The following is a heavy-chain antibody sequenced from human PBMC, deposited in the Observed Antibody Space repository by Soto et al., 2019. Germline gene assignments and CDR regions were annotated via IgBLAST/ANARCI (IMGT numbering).Heavy chain of an antibody. CDR3: AREAPELDYYDSSGYYFDY. D-gene: IGHD3-22*01. V-gene: IGHV3-33*01. CDR2: IWYDGSNK. Sequence: PGGSLRLSCAASGFTFSSYGMHWVRQAPGKGLEWVAVIWYDGSNKYYADSVKGRFTISRDNSKNTLYLQMNSLRAEDTAVYYCAREAPELDYYDSSGYYFDYWGQGTLVTVSS. CDR1: GFTFSSYG. J-gene: IGHJ4*02.